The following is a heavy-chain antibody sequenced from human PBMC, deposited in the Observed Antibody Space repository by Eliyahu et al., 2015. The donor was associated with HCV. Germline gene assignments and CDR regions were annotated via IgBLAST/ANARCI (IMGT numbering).Heavy chain of an antibody. V-gene: IGHV3-30*04. J-gene: IGHJ4*02. CDR3: ARGYTGSCIDK. CDR1: GFTFSNHP. CDR2: ISYDENNE. D-gene: IGHD1-26*01. Sequence: QVQLVESGGGVVQPGGSXXXXCAASGFTFSNHPMHWLRQAPGEGLEWVALISYDENNEYYLDSVKGRFTISRDNLKNMVYLQMNSLRAEDTAIYYCARGYTGSCIDKWGQGTLVTVSS.